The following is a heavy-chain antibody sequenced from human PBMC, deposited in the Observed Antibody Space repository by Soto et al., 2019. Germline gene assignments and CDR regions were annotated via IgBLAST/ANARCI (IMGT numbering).Heavy chain of an antibody. V-gene: IGHV1-18*01. CDR3: ARVRGIPADAEY. J-gene: IGHJ4*02. D-gene: IGHD6-25*01. Sequence: QVQLVQSGAEVRKPGASVKVSCKASGYTFTTSGISWVRQAPGQGLEWMAMISAYNGNTNYAQKFQGRVTLTTDTTTRTAYMELRSLKSDDTATYYCARVRGIPADAEYWGQVSLVTVSS. CDR2: ISAYNGNT. CDR1: GYTFTTSG.